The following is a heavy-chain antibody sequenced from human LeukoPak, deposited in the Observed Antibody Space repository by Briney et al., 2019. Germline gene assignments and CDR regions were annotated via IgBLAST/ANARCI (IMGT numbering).Heavy chain of an antibody. CDR1: GFTFCYYY. CDR2: ISSSGSTI. J-gene: IGHJ4*02. V-gene: IGHV3-11*01. D-gene: IGHD1-26*01. Sequence: NPGGSLTLSCSASGFTFCYYYMLGQPPAPGKGVVGGSNISSSGSTIYHADHVKSRFTSSRDNAKNSMYLQMNRLRGEDTAVYYCAKDPSGSYSFDYWGQGTLVTVSS. CDR3: AKDPSGSYSFDY.